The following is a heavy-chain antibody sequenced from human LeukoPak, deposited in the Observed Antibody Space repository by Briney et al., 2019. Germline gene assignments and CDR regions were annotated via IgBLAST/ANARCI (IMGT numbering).Heavy chain of an antibody. CDR1: RFIFSTYS. J-gene: IGHJ4*02. Sequence: PGGSLRLSCAASRFIFSTYSMSWVRQAPGKGPEWVSSISDGGTNTYYADSVKGRFTISRDNSKNTLSLQMNNLRDEDTAVYYCAKDAAAVTGRRAGFDYWGQGILVTVSS. D-gene: IGHD6-19*01. CDR3: AKDAAAVTGRRAGFDY. V-gene: IGHV3-23*01. CDR2: ISDGGTNT.